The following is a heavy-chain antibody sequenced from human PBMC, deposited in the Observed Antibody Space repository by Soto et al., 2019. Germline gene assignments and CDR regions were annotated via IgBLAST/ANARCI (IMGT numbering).Heavy chain of an antibody. CDR1: GGSISSGGYS. CDR3: ARGPYSGSYYYYYGMDV. V-gene: IGHV4-30-2*01. Sequence: LSLTCAVSGGSISSGGYSWSWIRQPPGKGLEWIGYIYHSGSTYYNPSLKSRVTISVDRSKNQFSLKLSSVTAADTAVYYCARGPYSGSYYYYYGMDVWGQGTTVTVSS. CDR2: IYHSGST. J-gene: IGHJ6*02. D-gene: IGHD5-12*01.